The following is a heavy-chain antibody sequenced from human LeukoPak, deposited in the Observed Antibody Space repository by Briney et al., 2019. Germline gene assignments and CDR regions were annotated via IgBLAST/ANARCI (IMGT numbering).Heavy chain of an antibody. D-gene: IGHD3-10*01. J-gene: IGHJ5*02. CDR3: ATGFGEFPWNWFDP. Sequence: PGGSLRLSCAASGFTINSYAMSWVRQAPGQGLEWVLTISGSVATTYFADSVKGRFTISRDNSKNTLFLQMNRLRAEDTAIYYCATGFGEFPWNWFDPWGQGTLVTVSS. V-gene: IGHV3-23*01. CDR2: ISGSVATT. CDR1: GFTINSYA.